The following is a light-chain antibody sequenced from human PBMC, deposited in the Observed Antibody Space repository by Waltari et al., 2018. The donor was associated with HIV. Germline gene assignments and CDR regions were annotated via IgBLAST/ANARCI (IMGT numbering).Light chain of an antibody. CDR1: QSVSSL. V-gene: IGKV3-15*01. CDR2: GSS. Sequence: DIMMTQSPATLSVSPGERATLSCRASQSVSSLLAWYQQKPGQAPRLVIYGSSTRATGIPARFSGSGSGTDFTLTISSLQPEDFGTYYCQQSYNNPRAFGQGTKVEIK. J-gene: IGKJ1*01. CDR3: QQSYNNPRA.